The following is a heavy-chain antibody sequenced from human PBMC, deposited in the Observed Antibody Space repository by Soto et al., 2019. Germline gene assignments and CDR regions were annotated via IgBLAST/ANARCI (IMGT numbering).Heavy chain of an antibody. CDR2: ILYDGSKK. D-gene: IGHD3-16*01. CDR3: VRDLALMADY. CDR1: GFNLNTYG. Sequence: GGSLRLSCVASGFNLNTYGIYWVRQAPGKVLQWVAQILYDGSKKHYADSVRGRFTITRDNSKNTVYLQMDSLRVDDTAMYYCVRDLALMADYWGQGXLVTVSS. V-gene: IGHV3-30*03. J-gene: IGHJ4*02.